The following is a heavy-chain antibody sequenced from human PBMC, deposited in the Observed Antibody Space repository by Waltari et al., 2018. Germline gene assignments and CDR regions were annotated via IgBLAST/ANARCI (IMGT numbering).Heavy chain of an antibody. CDR1: GYSVNSGFY. CDR3: SRQVLGYCTSAACRRLES. CDR2: GYHARTT. J-gene: IGHJ4*02. Sequence: QVQLLEAGPGLVKSSETLSLTCDVSGYSVNSGFYWGWIRQAPGEGLEWVATGYHARTTFYNPSLKSRLSVSMDTSKNQISLTLKSVTAADTAVYHCSRQVLGYCTSAACRRLESWGQGTLVTVSS. V-gene: IGHV4-38-2*01. D-gene: IGHD2-2*03.